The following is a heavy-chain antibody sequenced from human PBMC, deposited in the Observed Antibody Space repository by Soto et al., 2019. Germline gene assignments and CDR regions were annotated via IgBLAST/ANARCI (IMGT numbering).Heavy chain of an antibody. Sequence: GGSLRLSCAASGLNFGNSWMHWVRQGPGKRPVWVSRIDSDGTTIHYADSVKGRLTISRDNAKNTLYLQMNSLRADDTAVYYCVRGGKYRLDLWGKGSLVTGAS. J-gene: IGHJ5*02. D-gene: IGHD2-2*01. CDR3: VRGGKYRLDL. CDR1: GLNFGNSW. CDR2: IDSDGTTI. V-gene: IGHV3-74*01.